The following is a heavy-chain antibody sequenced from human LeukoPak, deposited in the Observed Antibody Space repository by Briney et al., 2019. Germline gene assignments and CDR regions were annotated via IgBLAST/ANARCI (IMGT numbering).Heavy chain of an antibody. D-gene: IGHD5-18*01. Sequence: GGSLRLSCAASGFTFSSYAMHWVRQAPGKGLEWVAVISYDGSNKYYADSVKGRFTISRDNSKNTLYLQMNSLRAEDTAVYYCARDSQQRGYSPLGWFDPWGQGTLVTVSS. CDR1: GFTFSSYA. CDR3: ARDSQQRGYSPLGWFDP. V-gene: IGHV3-30*04. J-gene: IGHJ5*02. CDR2: ISYDGSNK.